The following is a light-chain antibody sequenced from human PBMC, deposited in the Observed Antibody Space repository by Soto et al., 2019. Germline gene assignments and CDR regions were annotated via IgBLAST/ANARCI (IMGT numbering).Light chain of an antibody. CDR2: GAS. V-gene: IGKV3-20*01. J-gene: IGKJ1*01. Sequence: EIVLTQSPGTLSLSPGERATLSCRASQSVPKNYLAWYQQEPGQAPRLLIHGASSRATDIPDRFSGGGSGTDFTLTISRLEPEDFAVYYCHQYTSAPQTFGQGTKVEIK. CDR3: HQYTSAPQT. CDR1: QSVPKNY.